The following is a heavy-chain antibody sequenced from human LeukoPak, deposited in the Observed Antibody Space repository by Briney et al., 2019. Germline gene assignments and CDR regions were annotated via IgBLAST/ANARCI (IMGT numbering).Heavy chain of an antibody. J-gene: IGHJ3*02. D-gene: IGHD5-12*01. CDR2: INHSGST. Sequence: SETLSLTCAVYGGSFSGYYWSCIRQPPGKGLEWIGEINHSGSTNYNPSLKSRVTISVDTSKNQFSLKLSSVTAADTAVYYCARECGYSGYIGLRAFDIWGQGTMVTVSS. V-gene: IGHV4-34*01. CDR3: ARECGYSGYIGLRAFDI. CDR1: GGSFSGYY.